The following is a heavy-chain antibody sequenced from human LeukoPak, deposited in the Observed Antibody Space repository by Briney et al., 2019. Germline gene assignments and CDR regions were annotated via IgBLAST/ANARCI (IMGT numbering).Heavy chain of an antibody. Sequence: PGGSLRLSCTTSGFIFGDYAMTWFRQAPGKGVEWVGFIRTKPYGGAAEYATCVNGRFTISRDDSKSIAFLQMNSLKTEDTAVYYCSRAELFPGDWGQGTLVTVSS. CDR2: IRTKPYGGAA. J-gene: IGHJ4*02. V-gene: IGHV3-49*03. D-gene: IGHD3-10*01. CDR3: SRAELFPGD. CDR1: GFIFGDYA.